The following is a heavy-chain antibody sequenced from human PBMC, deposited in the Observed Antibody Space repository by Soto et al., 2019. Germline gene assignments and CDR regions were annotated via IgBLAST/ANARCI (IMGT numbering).Heavy chain of an antibody. Sequence: PGGSLRLSCAASGFTFSSYSMNWVRQAPGKGLEWVSSISSSSSYIYYADSVKGRFTISRDNAKNSLYLQMNSLRAEDTAVYYCARDRSISGWYSTSYPDYWGQGTLVTVSS. CDR1: GFTFSSYS. D-gene: IGHD6-19*01. J-gene: IGHJ4*02. CDR3: ARDRSISGWYSTSYPDY. V-gene: IGHV3-21*01. CDR2: ISSSSSYI.